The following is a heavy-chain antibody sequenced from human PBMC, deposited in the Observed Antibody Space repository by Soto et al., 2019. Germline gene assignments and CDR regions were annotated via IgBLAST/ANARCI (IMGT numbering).Heavy chain of an antibody. D-gene: IGHD3-10*01. J-gene: IGHJ4*02. CDR3: ARGGDNSPWYYSL. V-gene: IGHV4-59*01. CDR2: IFSNGRT. CDR1: GGSINNNY. Sequence: SETLSLTCTVSGGSINNNYWSWIRQPPGRGLEWIGYIFSNGRTNYNPSIESRVTISVDTSKNQLSLKLRSVTAADTAVYYCARGGDNSPWYYSLWGQGTLVTVAS.